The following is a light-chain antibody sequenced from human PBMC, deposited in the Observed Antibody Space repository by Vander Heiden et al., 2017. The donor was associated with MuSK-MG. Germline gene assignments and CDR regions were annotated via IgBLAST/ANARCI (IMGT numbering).Light chain of an antibody. V-gene: IGKV1-33*01. CDR1: QDISNY. CDR2: DAS. CDR3: QQYDNLPFT. Sequence: DIQMTQSPSSLSASVGDRVTITCQASQDISNYLNWYQQKPAKAPKLLIYDASNLETGVPSRFSGSGSGTDFTFTISSLQPEDIATYYCQQYDNLPFTFGPGTKVDTK. J-gene: IGKJ3*01.